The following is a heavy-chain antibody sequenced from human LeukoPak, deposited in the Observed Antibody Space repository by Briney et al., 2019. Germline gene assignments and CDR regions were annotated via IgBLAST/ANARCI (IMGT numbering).Heavy chain of an antibody. D-gene: IGHD6-25*01. V-gene: IGHV3-21*01. CDR2: ISTVSTYT. CDR1: GFTFTDYS. CDR3: ARDGSGFYHYYYMDV. Sequence: KPGGSLTLSCAPSGFTFTDYSMNWVRQAPGKGLEWVAHISTVSTYTHYTDSVKGRFTISRDNRKNLLYLQMSSLGAEDTAVYYCARDGSGFYHYYYMDVWGKGTTVTVSS. J-gene: IGHJ6*03.